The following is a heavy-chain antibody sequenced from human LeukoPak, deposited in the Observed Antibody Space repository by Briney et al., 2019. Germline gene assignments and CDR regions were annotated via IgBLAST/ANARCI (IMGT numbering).Heavy chain of an antibody. V-gene: IGHV1-46*01. CDR2: INPSGGST. CDR1: GYTFTSYY. CDR3: ASNRLYYYDSSGPLGY. J-gene: IGHJ4*02. Sequence: ASVKVSCKASGYTFTSYYMHWVRQAPGQGLEWMGIINPSGGSTSYAQKFQGRVTMTRDTSTGTVYMELSSLRSEDTAVYYCASNRLYYYDSSGPLGYWGQGTLVTVSS. D-gene: IGHD3-22*01.